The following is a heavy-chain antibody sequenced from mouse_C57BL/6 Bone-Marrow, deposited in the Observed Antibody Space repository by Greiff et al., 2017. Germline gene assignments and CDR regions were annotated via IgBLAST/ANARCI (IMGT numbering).Heavy chain of an antibody. J-gene: IGHJ2*01. CDR2: IDPENGDT. CDR3: TIWGVDY. V-gene: IGHV14-4*01. Sequence: VQLQQSGAELVRPGASVKLSCTASGFNIKDDYMHWVKQRPEQGLEWIGWIDPENGDTEYASKFQGKATITADTSSNTAYLQLSSLTSEDTAVYYGTIWGVDYWGQGTTLTVSS. CDR1: GFNIKDDY.